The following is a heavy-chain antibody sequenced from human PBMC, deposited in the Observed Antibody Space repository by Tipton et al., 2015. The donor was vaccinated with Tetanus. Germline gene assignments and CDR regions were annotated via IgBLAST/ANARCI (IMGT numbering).Heavy chain of an antibody. CDR2: IYYSGGT. J-gene: IGHJ5*02. Sequence: TLSLTCTVSGGSVSSGNYYWSWIRQPPGKELEWIGYIYYSGGTNYNPSLKSRLTISVDTSRAQFSLKLRSVTAADTAVYYCAKGAARYYYDLSLPTWGQGTLVTVSS. D-gene: IGHD3-22*01. CDR3: AKGAARYYYDLSLPT. V-gene: IGHV4-61*01. CDR1: GGSVSSGNYY.